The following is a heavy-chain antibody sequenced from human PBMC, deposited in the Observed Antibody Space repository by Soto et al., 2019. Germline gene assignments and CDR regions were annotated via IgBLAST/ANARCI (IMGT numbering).Heavy chain of an antibody. CDR2: IIPIFGTP. CDR3: ASSRKDYYYSGMDV. D-gene: IGHD6-13*01. Sequence: QVQLVQSGAEVKKPGSSVKVSCKASGGTFSSYAISWVRQAPGQGLEWMGGIIPIFGTPNYAQKFQGRVTITADDSTSTAYMELSSLRSEDTAVYYCASSRKDYYYSGMDVWGQGTTVTVSS. CDR1: GGTFSSYA. J-gene: IGHJ6*02. V-gene: IGHV1-69*12.